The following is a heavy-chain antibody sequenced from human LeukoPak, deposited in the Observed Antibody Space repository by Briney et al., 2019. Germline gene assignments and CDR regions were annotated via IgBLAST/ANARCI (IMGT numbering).Heavy chain of an antibody. V-gene: IGHV3-21*01. J-gene: IGHJ4*02. Sequence: GGSLRLSCAASGFTFSTYNLNWVRQAPGKGLEWVSSISVSNSYIYYADSVKGRFTISRDNAKNSLYLQMNSLRAEDTAVYYCATENYGALDYWGQGTLVTVSS. CDR1: GFTFSTYN. CDR2: ISVSNSYI. CDR3: ATENYGALDY. D-gene: IGHD4-17*01.